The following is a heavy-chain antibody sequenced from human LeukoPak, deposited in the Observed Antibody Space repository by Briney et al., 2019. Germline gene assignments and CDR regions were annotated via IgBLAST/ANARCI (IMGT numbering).Heavy chain of an antibody. CDR1: GYRCTICR. V-gene: IGHV5-51*01. J-gene: IGHJ5*02. CDR3: ARRTVSGSGWFDP. D-gene: IGHD6-25*01. Sequence: GESLLICCTASGYRCTICRIGWVRQMPGKGLEWMGVIHPGEYERRYSPSFECQVTISAHKSISTAYMQWSSLKASDTAMYYCARRTVSGSGWFDPWGQGTLVTVSS. CDR2: IHPGEYER.